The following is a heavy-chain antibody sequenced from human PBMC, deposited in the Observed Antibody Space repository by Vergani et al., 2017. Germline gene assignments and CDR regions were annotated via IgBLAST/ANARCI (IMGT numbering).Heavy chain of an antibody. CDR3: ARHSTVEWLVKLGWIDP. J-gene: IGHJ5*02. Sequence: QVQLQESGPGLVKPSATLSLTCSVSGASIRSSNYYWGWIRQPPGKGLEWIASIYYSGSTYYNPSLKSRVTIDTSKNQFSLKLSSVTAADTAVYFCARHSTVEWLVKLGWIDPWGQGILVTVSS. D-gene: IGHD6-19*01. CDR1: GASIRSSNYY. V-gene: IGHV4-39*01. CDR2: IYYSGST.